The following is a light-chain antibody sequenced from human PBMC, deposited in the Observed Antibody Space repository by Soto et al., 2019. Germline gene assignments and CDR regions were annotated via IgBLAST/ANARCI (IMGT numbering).Light chain of an antibody. V-gene: IGKV3-11*01. Sequence: EIVLTQSPATLSLSPGERATLSCRASQSVSNFLAWYQQKPGQAPRLLISDASNRATGIPGRFSGSGSGTDFRLPISSLEPEDFAVYYCQQRSNWPWTFGQGTKVEIK. CDR3: QQRSNWPWT. CDR1: QSVSNF. J-gene: IGKJ1*01. CDR2: DAS.